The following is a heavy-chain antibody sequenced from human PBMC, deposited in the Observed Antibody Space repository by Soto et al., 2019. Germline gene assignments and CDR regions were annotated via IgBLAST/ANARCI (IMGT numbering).Heavy chain of an antibody. CDR3: ARGRYGDY. J-gene: IGHJ4*02. CDR1: GYTFTSYG. Sequence: QVHLVQSGAEVKKPGASVKVSCKASGYTFTSYGITWVRQAPGQGLEWMGWISAHNGNTDYTQKLQGRVIVTRDTSTSTAYMELRSLRSDDTAVYYCARGRYGDYWGQGALVTVSS. V-gene: IGHV1-18*01. D-gene: IGHD1-1*01. CDR2: ISAHNGNT.